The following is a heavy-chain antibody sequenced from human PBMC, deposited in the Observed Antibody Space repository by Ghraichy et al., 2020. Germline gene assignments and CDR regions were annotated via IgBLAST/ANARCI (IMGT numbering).Heavy chain of an antibody. V-gene: IGHV1-18*01. CDR1: GYTFTSYG. CDR2: ISAYNGNT. D-gene: IGHD3-16*02. CDR3: ARDENTFGGVIVMFGLYYYYGMDV. J-gene: IGHJ6*02. Sequence: ASVKVSCKASGYTFTSYGISWVRQAPGQGLEWMGWISAYNGNTNYAQKLQGRVTMTTDTSTSTAYMELRSLRSDDTAVYYCARDENTFGGVIVMFGLYYYYGMDVWGQGTTVTVSS.